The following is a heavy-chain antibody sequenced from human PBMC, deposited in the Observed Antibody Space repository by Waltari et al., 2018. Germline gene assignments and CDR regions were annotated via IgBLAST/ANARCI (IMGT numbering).Heavy chain of an antibody. Sequence: QLQLQESGPGLVKPSETLSLTCTVSGGSISSSSYYWGWIRQPPGKGLEWIGSIYYSGSTYYNPSLKSRVTISVDTSKNQFSLKLSSVTAADTAVYYCARRVSETVNWFDPWGQGTLVTVSS. CDR1: GGSISSSSYY. CDR2: IYYSGST. CDR3: ARRVSETVNWFDP. J-gene: IGHJ5*02. V-gene: IGHV4-39*01.